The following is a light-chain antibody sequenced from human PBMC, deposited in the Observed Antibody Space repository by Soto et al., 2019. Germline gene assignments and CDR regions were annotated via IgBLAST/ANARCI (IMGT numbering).Light chain of an antibody. CDR3: QLYNNWPLT. Sequence: EIVMTQSPATLSVTPAERATLSCRASQSVSSNLAWYQQKPGQAPRLLIYGASTRATGIPAWFSGSGSGTEFTLTISSLQSEDFAVYYCQLYNNWPLTFGGGTKVEIK. CDR2: GAS. V-gene: IGKV3-15*01. CDR1: QSVSSN. J-gene: IGKJ4*01.